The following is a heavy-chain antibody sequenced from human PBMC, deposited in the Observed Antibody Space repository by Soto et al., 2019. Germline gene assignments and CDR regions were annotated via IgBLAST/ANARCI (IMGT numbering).Heavy chain of an antibody. CDR1: GYSFTTYW. CDR2: THPGESET. Sequence: GESLKISCQASGYSFTTYWIAWVRQKSGKGLEWMGITHPGESETRYSPSFQGQVTISFDRSTSTAYLQWNSLKASDTAIYYCARHENYYYAYYGMDVWGQGTTVTV. CDR3: ARHENYYYAYYGMDV. V-gene: IGHV5-51*01. J-gene: IGHJ6*02.